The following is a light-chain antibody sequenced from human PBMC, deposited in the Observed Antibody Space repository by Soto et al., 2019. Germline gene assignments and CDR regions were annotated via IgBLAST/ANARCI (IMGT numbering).Light chain of an antibody. J-gene: IGLJ3*02. CDR1: NSNIGAGYN. Sequence: QAVVTQPPSVSGAPGQRVTISCTGDNSNIGAGYNVHWYQQVPGTAPKLLIYGDSNRPSGVPDRFSGSKSGTSASLAITGLQAEYEADYYCQSYDSSLSGWLFGGGTKVTVL. V-gene: IGLV1-40*01. CDR2: GDS. CDR3: QSYDSSLSGWL.